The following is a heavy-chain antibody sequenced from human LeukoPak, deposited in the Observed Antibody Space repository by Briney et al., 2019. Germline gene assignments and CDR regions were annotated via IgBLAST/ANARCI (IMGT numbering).Heavy chain of an antibody. CDR2: IYYIRNT. V-gene: IGHV4-59*01. CDR1: GGSIRSYC. D-gene: IGHD1-26*01. CDR3: ARTQSQSGSYRYYFGY. J-gene: IGHJ4*02. Sequence: SETLSLTCTVSGGSIRSYCWSWIRQPPGGGLEWIGYIYYIRNTNYNPSLKSRVTMSLDPSKNQFSLKLNSVTAADTAVYYCARTQSQSGSYRYYFGYWGQGTLVTVSS.